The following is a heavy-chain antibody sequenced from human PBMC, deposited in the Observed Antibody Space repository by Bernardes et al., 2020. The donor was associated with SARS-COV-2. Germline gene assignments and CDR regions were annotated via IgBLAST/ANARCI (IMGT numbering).Heavy chain of an antibody. D-gene: IGHD5-18*01. Sequence: GGSLRLSCAASGFTFNNYAMTWVRQAPGRGLEWVSAISGSGSATYYADSVKGRFTISRDNSKNTLYLQMNSLRAEDTAVYYCAKSGYNYGYSNLFDYWGQGTLVTVSS. V-gene: IGHV3-23*01. J-gene: IGHJ4*02. CDR1: GFTFNNYA. CDR2: ISGSGSAT. CDR3: AKSGYNYGYSNLFDY.